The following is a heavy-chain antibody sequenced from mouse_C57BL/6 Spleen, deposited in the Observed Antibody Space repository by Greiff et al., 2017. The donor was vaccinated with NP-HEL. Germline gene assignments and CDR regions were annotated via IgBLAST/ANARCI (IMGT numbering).Heavy chain of an antibody. CDR1: GYTFTDHT. Sequence: QVQLQQSDAELVKPGASVKISCKVSGYTFTDHTIHWMKQRPEQGLEWIGYIYPRDGSTKYNEKFKGKATLTADKSSSTAYMQLNSLTSEDSAVYFCARWEPYDYDERDYYAMDYWGQGTSVTVSS. CDR2: IYPRDGST. CDR3: ARWEPYDYDERDYYAMDY. J-gene: IGHJ4*01. V-gene: IGHV1-78*01. D-gene: IGHD2-4*01.